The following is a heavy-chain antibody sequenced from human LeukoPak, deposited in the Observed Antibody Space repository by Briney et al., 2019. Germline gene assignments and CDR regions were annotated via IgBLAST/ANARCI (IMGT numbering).Heavy chain of an antibody. V-gene: IGHV3-43*02. CDR1: GFNFGRNS. D-gene: IGHD2-15*01. Sequence: GGSLRLSCAASGFNFGRNSMHWARQVPGKGLERLSLINGDGNTYYAASVNGRFTVSRDNSKNSLYLQMSSLRPEDTALYYCAKDIGGGLLEYWGQGTLVTVSS. CDR2: INGDGNT. CDR3: AKDIGGGLLEY. J-gene: IGHJ4*02.